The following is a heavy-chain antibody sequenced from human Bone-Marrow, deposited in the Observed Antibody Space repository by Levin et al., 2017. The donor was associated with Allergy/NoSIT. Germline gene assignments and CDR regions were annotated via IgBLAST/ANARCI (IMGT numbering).Heavy chain of an antibody. D-gene: IGHD3-10*01. CDR2: IFPSDSQT. J-gene: IGHJ5*02. CDR1: GYDFPGYW. Sequence: GGSLRLSCRGSGYDFPGYWVAWVRQVPEKGLEWMGIIFPSDSQTIYSPSFEGQFTMSADKTISTAYLQWNSLRASDTAIYYCARHGMGMVRGVPNFDPWGQGTPVTVSS. CDR3: ARHGMGMVRGVPNFDP. V-gene: IGHV5-51*01.